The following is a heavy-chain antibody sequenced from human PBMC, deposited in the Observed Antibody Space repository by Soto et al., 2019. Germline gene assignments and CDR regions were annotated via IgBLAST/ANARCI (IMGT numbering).Heavy chain of an antibody. J-gene: IGHJ5*02. CDR2: ISAYNGNT. CDR1: GYTFTSYG. D-gene: IGHD3-9*01. V-gene: IGHV1-18*01. Sequence: ASVKVSCKASGYTFTSYGISWVRQAPVQGLEWMGWISAYNGNTSYAQKLQGRVTMTTDTSTSTAYMELRSLRSDDSAVYYCWIVWCWRYFDRNWFNPWGEGTLVTVSA. CDR3: WIVWCWRYFDRNWFNP.